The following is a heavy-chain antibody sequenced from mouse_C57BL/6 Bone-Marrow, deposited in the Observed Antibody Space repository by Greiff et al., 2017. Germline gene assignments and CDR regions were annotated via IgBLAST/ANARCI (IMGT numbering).Heavy chain of an antibody. CDR2: VDPSDSYT. CDR1: GYTFTSYW. CDR3: ARRGDDAY. J-gene: IGHJ3*01. V-gene: IGHV1-50*01. Sequence: QVQLQQPGAELVKPGASVKLSCKASGYTFTSYWMQWVKQRPGQGLEWIGEVDPSDSYTTYNQKFKGKATLSVDTSSSTAYMQLSSRTSEDSAVYYCARRGDDAYWGQGTLVTVAA. D-gene: IGHD3-3*01.